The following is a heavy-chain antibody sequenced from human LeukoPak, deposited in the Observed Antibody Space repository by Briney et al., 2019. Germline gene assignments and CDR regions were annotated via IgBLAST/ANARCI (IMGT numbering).Heavy chain of an antibody. CDR2: IRSDGSNK. D-gene: IGHD3-10*01. J-gene: IGHJ4*02. CDR3: AKDNYYGSGSFGYFDF. V-gene: IGHV3-30*02. CDR1: GFTFISYG. Sequence: GGSLRLSCAASGFTFISYGMHWVRQAPGKGLEWVAFIRSDGSNKYYADSVKGRFTISRDNSKNTLYLQLNSLRAEDTAVYYCAKDNYYGSGSFGYFDFWGQGTLVTVSS.